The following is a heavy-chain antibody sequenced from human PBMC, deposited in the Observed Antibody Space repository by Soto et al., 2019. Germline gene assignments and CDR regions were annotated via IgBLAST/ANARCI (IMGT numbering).Heavy chain of an antibody. D-gene: IGHD3-3*01. CDR3: ARETHWSGYYRDYYYYYGMDV. Sequence: PSETLSLTCTVSGGSISSYYWSWIRQPPGKGLEWIGYIYYSGSTNYNPSLKSRVTISVDTSKNQFSLKLSSVTAADTAVYYCARETHWSGYYRDYYYYYGMDVWGQGTTVTVSS. J-gene: IGHJ6*02. CDR1: GGSISSYY. CDR2: IYYSGST. V-gene: IGHV4-59*01.